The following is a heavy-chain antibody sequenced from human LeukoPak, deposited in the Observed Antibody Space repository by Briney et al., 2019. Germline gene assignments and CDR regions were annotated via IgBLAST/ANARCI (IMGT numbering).Heavy chain of an antibody. J-gene: IGHJ4*01. CDR2: IKSKTDGGTT. CDR1: GFTFSNAW. V-gene: IGHV3-15*01. CDR3: TTARITMVRGVIIGEFDY. D-gene: IGHD3-10*01. Sequence: GGSLRLSCAVSGFTFSNAWMSWVRQAPGKGLEWVGRIKSKTDGGTTDYAAPVKGRFTISRDDSKNTLYLQMNSLKTEDTAVYYCTTARITMVRGVIIGEFDYWGQGTLVTVSS.